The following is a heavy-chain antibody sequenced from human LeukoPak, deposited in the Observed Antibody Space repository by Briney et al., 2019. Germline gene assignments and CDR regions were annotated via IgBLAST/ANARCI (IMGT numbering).Heavy chain of an antibody. CDR2: IYHSGST. CDR1: GGSISSGGYS. D-gene: IGHD2-2*01. V-gene: IGHV4-30-2*01. Sequence: PSETLSLTCAVSGGSISSGGYSWSWIRQPPGKGLEWIGYIYHSGSTYYNPSLKSRVTISVDRSKNQFSLKLSSVTAADTAVYYCAREAVPATFDYWGQGTLVTVSS. CDR3: AREAVPATFDY. J-gene: IGHJ4*02.